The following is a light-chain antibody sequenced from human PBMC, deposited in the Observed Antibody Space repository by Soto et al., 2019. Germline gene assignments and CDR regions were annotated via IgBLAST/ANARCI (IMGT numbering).Light chain of an antibody. J-gene: IGKJ4*01. CDR1: PSVSSSY. CDR2: GAS. Sequence: EIVLTQSPGTLSLSPGERATLSCRASPSVSSSYLAWYQQKPGQAPRLLIYGASSRATGIPDRFSGSGSGTDFTLTISRLEPEDFAVYYCQQYGSSRLTFGGGTKVEIK. V-gene: IGKV3-20*01. CDR3: QQYGSSRLT.